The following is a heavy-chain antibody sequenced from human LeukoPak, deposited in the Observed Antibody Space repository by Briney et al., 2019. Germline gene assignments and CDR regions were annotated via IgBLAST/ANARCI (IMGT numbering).Heavy chain of an antibody. D-gene: IGHD5-12*01. CDR1: GGSIGDYY. Sequence: SETLSLTCTVSGGSIGDYYWTWIRQPPGEGLEWIGYIYHSGNSNYNPSLKSRVTISLDTSKNQFSLRLSSVTAADTAVYYCARRRGYSNKEAFDYWGPGTLVTVSS. J-gene: IGHJ4*02. V-gene: IGHV4-59*08. CDR2: IYHSGNS. CDR3: ARRRGYSNKEAFDY.